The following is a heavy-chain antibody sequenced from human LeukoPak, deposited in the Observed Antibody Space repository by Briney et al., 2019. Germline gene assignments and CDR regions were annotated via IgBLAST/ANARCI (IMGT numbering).Heavy chain of an antibody. D-gene: IGHD6-6*01. Sequence: GGSLRLSCAASGFTFSSYSMNWVRQAPGKGLEWVSSISSSSSYIYYADSVKGRFTISRDNAKNSLYLQMNSLRAEDTAVYYCARAGAGIAARGFDYWGQGTLVTVSS. J-gene: IGHJ4*02. CDR1: GFTFSSYS. CDR2: ISSSSSYI. CDR3: ARAGAGIAARGFDY. V-gene: IGHV3-21*01.